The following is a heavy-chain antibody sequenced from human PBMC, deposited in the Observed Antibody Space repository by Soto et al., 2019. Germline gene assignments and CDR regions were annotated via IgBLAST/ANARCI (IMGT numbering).Heavy chain of an antibody. CDR2: INAGNGNT. CDR3: ARGRFRQLADY. Sequence: QVQLVQSGAEVKKPGASVKVSCKASGYTFTSYAMHWVRQAPGQRLEWMGWINAGNGNTKYSQKFQGRVTITRDTSASTAYLELSSLRSEDTAVYYCARGRFRQLADYWGQGTLVTVSS. D-gene: IGHD6-13*01. V-gene: IGHV1-3*01. CDR1: GYTFTSYA. J-gene: IGHJ4*02.